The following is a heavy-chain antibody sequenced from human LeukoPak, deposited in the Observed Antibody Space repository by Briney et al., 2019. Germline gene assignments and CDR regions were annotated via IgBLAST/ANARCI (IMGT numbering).Heavy chain of an antibody. CDR3: ARRLPMIVVLYYFDY. V-gene: IGHV4-34*01. J-gene: IGHJ4*02. CDR2: INHSGST. D-gene: IGHD3-22*01. Sequence: SETLSLTCAVYGGSFSGYYWSWIRQPPGKGLEWIGEINHSGSTNYNPSLKSRVTISVDTSKNQFSLKLSSVTAADTAVYYCARRLPMIVVLYYFDYWGQGTLVTVSS. CDR1: GGSFSGYY.